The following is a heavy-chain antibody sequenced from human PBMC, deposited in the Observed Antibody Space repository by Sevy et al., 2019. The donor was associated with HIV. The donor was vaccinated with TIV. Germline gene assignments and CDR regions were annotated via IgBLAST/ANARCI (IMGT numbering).Heavy chain of an antibody. CDR2: ISSSSSYM. V-gene: IGHV3-21*01. J-gene: IGHJ4*02. CDR1: GITFSSYS. D-gene: IGHD1-20*01. Sequence: GGSLRLSCAASGITFSSYSMNWVRQAPGKGLERVSSISSSSSYMYYADSVKGRFTISRDNAKNSLYLQMNGLRAEDTAVYYCARASNPRITGTNYEDDYWGQGTLVTVSS. CDR3: ARASNPRITGTNYEDDY.